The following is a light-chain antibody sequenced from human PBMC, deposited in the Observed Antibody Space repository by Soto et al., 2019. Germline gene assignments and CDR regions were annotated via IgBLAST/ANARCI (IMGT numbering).Light chain of an antibody. CDR3: SSYTSSSTLEVV. V-gene: IGLV2-14*03. Sequence: QSALTQPASVSGSPGQSITISCTGTSSDVGGYTYVSWYQQHPGKAPKLMIHDVSNRPSGVSNRFSGSKSGNTASLTISGLQAEDEADYYCSSYTSSSTLEVVFGGGTKVTVL. J-gene: IGLJ2*01. CDR1: SSDVGGYTY. CDR2: DVS.